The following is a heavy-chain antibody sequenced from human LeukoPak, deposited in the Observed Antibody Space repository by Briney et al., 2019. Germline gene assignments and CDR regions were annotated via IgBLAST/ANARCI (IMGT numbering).Heavy chain of an antibody. J-gene: IGHJ4*02. CDR2: ISGSGGST. CDR1: GFTFSSYA. CDR3: AKDKFGSTVTTLDY. Sequence: PGGSLRLSCAASGFTFSSYAMSWVRQAPGKGLEWVSAISGSGGSTYYADSVKGRFTISRDNSKNTLYLQMNSLRAEDTAVYYCAKDKFGSTVTTLDYWGQGTLVTVSS. D-gene: IGHD4-17*01. V-gene: IGHV3-23*01.